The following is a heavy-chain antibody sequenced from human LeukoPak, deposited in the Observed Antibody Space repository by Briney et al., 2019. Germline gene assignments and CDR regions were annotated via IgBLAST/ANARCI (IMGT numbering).Heavy chain of an antibody. Sequence: GGSLRLSCAASGFTFSSYGMHWVRQAPGKGLEWVAVISYDGSNKYYADSVKGRFTISRDNSKNTLYLQMNSLRAEDTAVYYCARDSDYSYGYLYWGQGTLVTVSS. D-gene: IGHD5-18*01. J-gene: IGHJ4*02. V-gene: IGHV3-30*03. CDR3: ARDSDYSYGYLY. CDR1: GFTFSSYG. CDR2: ISYDGSNK.